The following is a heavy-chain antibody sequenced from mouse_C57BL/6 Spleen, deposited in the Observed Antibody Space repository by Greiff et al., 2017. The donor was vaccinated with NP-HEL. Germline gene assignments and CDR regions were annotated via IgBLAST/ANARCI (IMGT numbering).Heavy chain of an antibody. CDR2: ISSGSSTI. Sequence: EVKLVESGGGLVKPGGSLKLSCAASGFTFSDYGMHWVRQAPEKGLEWVAYISSGSSTIYYADTVKGRFTISRDNAKSTLFLQMTSLRSEDTAMYYCAGDAMDYWGQGTSVTVSS. J-gene: IGHJ4*01. CDR1: GFTFSDYG. CDR3: AGDAMDY. V-gene: IGHV5-17*01.